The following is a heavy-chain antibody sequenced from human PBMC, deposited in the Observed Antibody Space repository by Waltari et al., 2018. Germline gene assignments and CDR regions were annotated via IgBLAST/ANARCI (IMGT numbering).Heavy chain of an antibody. V-gene: IGHV4-59*11. D-gene: IGHD6-13*01. CDR3: ASGVLYSSSWYPDAFDI. J-gene: IGHJ3*02. CDR1: GGALRRHY. Sequence: QVQLQESGPGLVKPSETLSLTCTVSGGALRRHYWSWIRQPPRKGLEWIVYIYYSGSTNYNPSLKSRVTISVDTSKNQFSLKLSSVTAADTAVYYCASGVLYSSSWYPDAFDIWGQGTMVTVSS. CDR2: IYYSGST.